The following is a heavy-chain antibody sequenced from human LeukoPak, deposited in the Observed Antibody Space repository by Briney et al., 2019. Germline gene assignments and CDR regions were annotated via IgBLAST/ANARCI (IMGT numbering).Heavy chain of an antibody. CDR3: ATSISYYYDSSGSDY. CDR1: GYTLTELS. CDR2: FDPEDGET. V-gene: IGHV1-24*01. J-gene: IGHJ4*02. D-gene: IGHD3-22*01. Sequence: ASVKVSCKVSGYTLTELSMHWVRQAPGKGLEWMGGFDPEDGETIYAQKFQGRVTMTEDTSTDTAYMELSSLRSEDTAGYYCATSISYYYDSSGSDYWGQGTLVTVSS.